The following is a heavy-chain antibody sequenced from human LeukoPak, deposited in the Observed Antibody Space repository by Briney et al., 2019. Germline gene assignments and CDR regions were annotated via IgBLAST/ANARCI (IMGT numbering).Heavy chain of an antibody. J-gene: IGHJ4*02. D-gene: IGHD3-9*01. CDR3: ARSHPDWYFDY. Sequence: PSETLSLTCAVYGGSFSGYYWSWIRQPPGKGLEWIGEINHSGSTNYNPSLKSRVTISVDTSKNQFSLKLSSVTAADTAVYYCARSHPDWYFDYWGQGTLVTVSS. CDR2: INHSGST. CDR1: GGSFSGYY. V-gene: IGHV4-34*01.